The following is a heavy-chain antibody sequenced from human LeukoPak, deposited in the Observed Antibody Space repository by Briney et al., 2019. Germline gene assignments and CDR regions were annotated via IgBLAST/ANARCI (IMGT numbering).Heavy chain of an antibody. CDR3: ARDKGATGTTARYLLSP. J-gene: IGHJ5*02. CDR2: INPNSGGT. CDR1: GYTFTGYY. D-gene: IGHD1-1*01. V-gene: IGHV1-2*02. Sequence: ASVKVSRKASGYTFTGYYMHLVRQAPGQGLEWMGWINPNSGGTNYAQKFQGRVTMTRDTSISTAYMELSRLRSDDTAVYYCARDKGATGTTARYLLSPWGQGTLVTVSS.